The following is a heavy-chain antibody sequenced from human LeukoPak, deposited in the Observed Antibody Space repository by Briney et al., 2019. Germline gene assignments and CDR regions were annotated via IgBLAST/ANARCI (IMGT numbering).Heavy chain of an antibody. CDR1: GFTFSSYA. Sequence: GGSLRLSCAASGFTFSSYAMSWVRQAPGKGLDWVSAISGSGGNTYYADSVKGRFTISRDNSKNTLYLQTNSLRAEDTAVYYCAKDQYGGNPQYYFDYWGQGTLVTVSS. CDR2: ISGSGGNT. V-gene: IGHV3-23*01. CDR3: AKDQYGGNPQYYFDY. D-gene: IGHD4-23*01. J-gene: IGHJ4*02.